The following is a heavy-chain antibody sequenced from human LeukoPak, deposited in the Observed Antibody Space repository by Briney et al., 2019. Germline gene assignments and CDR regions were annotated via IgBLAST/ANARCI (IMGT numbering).Heavy chain of an antibody. D-gene: IGHD3-3*01. J-gene: IGHJ4*02. CDR2: ISSSSSYI. V-gene: IGHV3-21*01. Sequence: GGSLRLSCAASGFTFSSYSMNWVRQAPGKGLEWVSSISSSSSYIYYADSVKGRFTISRDNAKNSLYLQMNSLRVEDTAVYYCARTITIFGVVILYYFDYWGQGTLITVSS. CDR1: GFTFSSYS. CDR3: ARTITIFGVVILYYFDY.